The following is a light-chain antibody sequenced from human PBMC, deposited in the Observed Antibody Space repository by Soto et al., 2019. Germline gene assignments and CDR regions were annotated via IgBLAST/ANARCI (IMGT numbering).Light chain of an antibody. CDR3: QQYYSIPYT. CDR1: QTFLYSSNIKNY. J-gene: IGKJ2*01. V-gene: IGKV4-1*01. CDR2: WAS. Sequence: DIVMIQSPDSLAVSLGERATINRKSSQTFLYSSNIKNYLAWYQQKPGQSPKLLIYWASTRESGVPDRFSGSGSGTDFTLTITNLQAEDAAVYYCQQYYSIPYTFGQGTKLEIK.